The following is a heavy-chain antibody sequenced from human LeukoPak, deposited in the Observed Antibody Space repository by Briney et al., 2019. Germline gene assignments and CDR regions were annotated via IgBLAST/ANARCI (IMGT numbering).Heavy chain of an antibody. V-gene: IGHV1-69*13. CDR3: ARGSSLLWFGELLD. Sequence: SVKVSCXASGGTFSSYAISWVRQAPGQRLVWMGGIIPIFGTANYAQKFQGRVTITADESTSTAYMELSSLRSEDTAVYYCARGSSLLWFGELLDWGQGTLVTVSS. CDR1: GGTFSSYA. J-gene: IGHJ4*02. D-gene: IGHD3-10*01. CDR2: IIPIFGTA.